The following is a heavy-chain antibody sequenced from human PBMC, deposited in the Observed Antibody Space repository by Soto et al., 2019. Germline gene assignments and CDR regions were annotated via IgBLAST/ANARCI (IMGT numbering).Heavy chain of an antibody. CDR1: GGSISSGGYY. CDR2: IYYSGST. J-gene: IGHJ6*02. Sequence: PSETLSLTCTVSGGSISSGGYYCSWIRQPPGKGLEWIGYIYYSGSTNYNPSLKSRVTISVDTSKNQFSLKLSSVTAADTAVYYCAREGVSSSWYNYYGMDVWGQGTTVTVS. D-gene: IGHD6-13*01. V-gene: IGHV4-61*08. CDR3: AREGVSSSWYNYYGMDV.